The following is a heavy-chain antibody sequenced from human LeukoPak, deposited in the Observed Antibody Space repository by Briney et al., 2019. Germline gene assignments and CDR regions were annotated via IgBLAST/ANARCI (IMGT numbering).Heavy chain of an antibody. CDR3: AVVSFGGGSCY. J-gene: IGHJ4*02. D-gene: IGHD2-15*01. CDR2: INPSGGST. Sequence: ASVRVSCKASGYTFTSYYMHWVRQAPGQGLEWMGIINPSGGSTSYAQKFQGRVTMTRDTSTSTVYMELSSLRSEDTAVYYCAVVSFGGGSCYWGQGILVTVSS. V-gene: IGHV1-46*01. CDR1: GYTFTSYY.